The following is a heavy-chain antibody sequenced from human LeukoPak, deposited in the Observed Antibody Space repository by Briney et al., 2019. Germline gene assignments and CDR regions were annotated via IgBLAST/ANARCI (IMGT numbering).Heavy chain of an antibody. V-gene: IGHV1-8*03. D-gene: IGHD6-13*01. J-gene: IGHJ4*02. CDR1: GYTFTGYY. CDR3: ARVRYSSSWYYFDY. CDR2: MNPNSGNT. Sequence: ASVKVSCKASGYTFTGYYMHWVRQATGQGLEWMGWMNPNSGNTGYAQKFQGRVTITRNTSISTVYMELSSLRSEDTAVYYCARVRYSSSWYYFDYWGQGTLVTVSS.